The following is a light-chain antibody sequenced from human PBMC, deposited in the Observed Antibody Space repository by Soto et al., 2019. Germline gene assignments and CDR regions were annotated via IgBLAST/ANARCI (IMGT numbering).Light chain of an antibody. J-gene: IGLJ1*01. CDR1: RRDVGGYNY. Sequence: QSALTQPASVSGSPGQSITISCTGTRRDVGGYNYVSWYQQYPGKSPKLLIYEVTHRPSGVSNRFSGSKSGNTASLTISGLQAEDEADYDCSSYRISNTLPFVFGTGTKVTVL. CDR3: SSYRISNTLPFV. CDR2: EVT. V-gene: IGLV2-14*01.